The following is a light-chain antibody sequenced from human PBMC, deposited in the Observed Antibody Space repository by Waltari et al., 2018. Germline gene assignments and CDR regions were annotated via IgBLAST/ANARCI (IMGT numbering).Light chain of an antibody. CDR3: ATRDEGPTVV. V-gene: IGLV1-47*01. CDR2: LTH. CDR1: ISNIGTHY. J-gene: IGLJ3*02. Sequence: QSVLTQPPSASGTPGQSVTIPCSGSISNIGTHYVYWYQQLPGTAPKLLLHLTHQRPSGVPVRFSASKSGTSASLAISGLRFEDEADDYCATRDEGPTVVFGGGTKLTVL.